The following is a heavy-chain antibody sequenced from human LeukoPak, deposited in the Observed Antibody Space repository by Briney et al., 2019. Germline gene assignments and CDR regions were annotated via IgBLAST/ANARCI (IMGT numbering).Heavy chain of an antibody. Sequence: GASVKVSCKASGYTFTSYGISWVRQAPGQGLEWMGWISAYNGNTNYAQKLQGRVTMTTDTSTSTAYMELRSLRSDDTAVYYCARDTSRYFDWLLSSYDAFDIWGQGTMVTVSS. V-gene: IGHV1-18*01. CDR2: ISAYNGNT. D-gene: IGHD3-9*01. CDR3: ARDTSRYFDWLLSSYDAFDI. CDR1: GYTFTSYG. J-gene: IGHJ3*02.